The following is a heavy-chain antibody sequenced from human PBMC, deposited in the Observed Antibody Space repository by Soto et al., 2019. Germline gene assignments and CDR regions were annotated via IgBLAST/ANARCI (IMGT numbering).Heavy chain of an antibody. Sequence: QVQLVESGGGVVQPGTSLRLSCVASGFPFTTYGMHWVREGPGKGLEWVAVISFDGSNKYYADSVKGRFTISRDNSKSTLFLQMNSLRPEDTALYYCVGGQYYFDYRGQGTLVTVSS. V-gene: IGHV3-30*03. CDR2: ISFDGSNK. CDR3: VGGQYYFDY. CDR1: GFPFTTYG. D-gene: IGHD3-10*01. J-gene: IGHJ4*02.